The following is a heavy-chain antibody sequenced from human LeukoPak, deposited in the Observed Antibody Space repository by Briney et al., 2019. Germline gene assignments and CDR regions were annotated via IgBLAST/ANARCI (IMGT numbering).Heavy chain of an antibody. V-gene: IGHV3-21*01. CDR3: ARDRTLTVWSGYWFDP. D-gene: IGHD3-3*01. J-gene: IGHJ5*02. CDR1: GFTFSSYR. CDR2: ISSSSSYI. Sequence: PGGSLRLSCAASGFTFSSYRMNWVRQAPGKGLEWVSSISSSSSYIYYADSVKGRFTISRDNAKNSLYLQMNSLRAEDTAVYYCARDRTLTVWSGYWFDPWGQGTLVTVSS.